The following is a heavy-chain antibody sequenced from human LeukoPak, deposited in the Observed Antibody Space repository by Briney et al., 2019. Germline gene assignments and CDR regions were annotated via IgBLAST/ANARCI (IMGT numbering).Heavy chain of an antibody. D-gene: IGHD6-13*01. CDR3: ARSAAAGTGYFDL. CDR2: IYYSGST. Sequence: PSETLSLTCTVSGGSISSSSYYWGWICQPPGKALEWIGSIYYSGSTYYNPSLKSRVTISVDTSKNQFSLKLSSVTAADTAVYYCARSAAAGTGYFDLWGRGTLVTVSS. CDR1: GGSISSSSYY. V-gene: IGHV4-39*01. J-gene: IGHJ2*01.